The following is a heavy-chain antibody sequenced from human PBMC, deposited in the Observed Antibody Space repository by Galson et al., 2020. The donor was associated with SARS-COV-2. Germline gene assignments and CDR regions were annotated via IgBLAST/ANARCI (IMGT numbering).Heavy chain of an antibody. CDR3: EKARVPAAVKWVDP. D-gene: IGHD2-2*01. J-gene: IGHJ5*02. CDR1: GFTFSSYA. V-gene: IGHV3-23*01. CDR2: ITTSGTST. Sequence: SWGSLTLSCAASGFTFSSYAMSWVRQAPGRGLEWVATITTSGTSTYYADPVKGRFTISRDNSKNTLYLQMNSLRAEDTAVYYCEKARVPAAVKWVDPWGQGTLVTVSS.